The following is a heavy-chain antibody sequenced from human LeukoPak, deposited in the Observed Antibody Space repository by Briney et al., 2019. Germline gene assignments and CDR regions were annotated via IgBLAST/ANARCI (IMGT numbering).Heavy chain of an antibody. V-gene: IGHV4-4*07. J-gene: IGHJ3*01. CDR3: ARGPNTAGNYRAFDL. CDR2: IYTSGST. D-gene: IGHD4-11*01. CDR1: GGSISSYY. Sequence: SETLSLTCTVSGGSISSYYWSWIRQPAGKGLEWIGRIYTSGSTNYNPSLKSRVTMSVDTSKNQFSLKLSSVTAADTAVYYCARGPNTAGNYRAFDLWGQGTKVTVSS.